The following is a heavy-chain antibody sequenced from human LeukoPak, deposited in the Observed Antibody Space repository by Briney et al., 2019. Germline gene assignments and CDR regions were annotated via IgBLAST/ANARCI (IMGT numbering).Heavy chain of an antibody. CDR3: SSGWYVDY. V-gene: IGHV3-23*01. CDR2: ISDTGGAT. Sequence: PGVSLRLSCAPSGLTFSNDAMSWLRQAPGKGLEWVSTISDTGGATYYADSVKGRFTISRDNSKDTLYLQMNSLRAEDTAVYYCSSGWYVDYWGQGTLVTVSS. D-gene: IGHD6-19*01. CDR1: GLTFSNDA. J-gene: IGHJ4*02.